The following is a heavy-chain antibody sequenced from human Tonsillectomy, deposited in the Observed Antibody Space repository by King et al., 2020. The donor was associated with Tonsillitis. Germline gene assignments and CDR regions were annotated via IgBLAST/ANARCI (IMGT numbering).Heavy chain of an antibody. CDR3: ARERSVVTGLDY. J-gene: IGHJ4*02. Sequence: VQLVESGGGVVQPGRSLRLSCAASGFTFSTYALHWVRQAPGRGLEWVAIISYDGSNKSYADSVKGRFTISRDNTKNTLYLQTNSLRAEDTAVYYCARERSVVTGLDYWGQGTLVTVSS. CDR1: GFTFSTYA. CDR2: ISYDGSNK. V-gene: IGHV3-30-3*01. D-gene: IGHD4-23*01.